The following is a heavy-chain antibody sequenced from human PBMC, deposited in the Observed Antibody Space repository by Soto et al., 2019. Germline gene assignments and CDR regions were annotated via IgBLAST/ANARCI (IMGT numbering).Heavy chain of an antibody. V-gene: IGHV4-39*01. CDR1: HGSITSGDYF. CDR3: ASVVVGATRQTGSDH. J-gene: IGHJ4*02. Sequence: SETLSLTCTVSHGSITSGDYFWAWIRQPPGKGLEFIGSVHSSGGTYYSPSLKSRASISIDKSKNQFSLKFTSVNAGDTAVYFCASVVVGATRQTGSDHWGQGTLVTVSS. CDR2: VHSSGGT. D-gene: IGHD2-15*01.